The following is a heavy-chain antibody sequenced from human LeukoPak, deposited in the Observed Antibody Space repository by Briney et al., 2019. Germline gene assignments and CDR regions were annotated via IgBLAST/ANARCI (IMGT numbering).Heavy chain of an antibody. J-gene: IGHJ4*02. V-gene: IGHV3-23*01. CDR2: ISGRGDRT. CDR1: GFTFSSYA. CDR3: TDSGIVGVYGFFDY. D-gene: IGHD1-26*01. Sequence: HPGGSLRLSCAASGFTFSSYAMSWVRQAPGKGPEWVSAISGRGDRTYYADSVKGRFTISRDNSKNTLFLQMNGLRAEDTAIYYCTDSGIVGVYGFFDYWGQGTLVTVSS.